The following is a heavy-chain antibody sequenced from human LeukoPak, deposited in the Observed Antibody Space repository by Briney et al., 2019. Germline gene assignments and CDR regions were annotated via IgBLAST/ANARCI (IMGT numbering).Heavy chain of an antibody. CDR2: ISYDGSNK. Sequence: GGSLRLSCAASGFTFSSYGMPWVRQAPGKGLEWVAVISYDGSNKYYADSVKGRFTISRDNSKNTLYLQMNSLRAEDTAVYYCAGTSGPIDYWGQGTLVTVSS. D-gene: IGHD1-26*01. CDR1: GFTFSSYG. J-gene: IGHJ4*02. CDR3: AGTSGPIDY. V-gene: IGHV3-30*03.